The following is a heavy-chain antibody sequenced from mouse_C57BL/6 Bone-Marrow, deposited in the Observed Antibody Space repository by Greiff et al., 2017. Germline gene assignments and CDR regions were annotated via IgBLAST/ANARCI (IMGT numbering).Heavy chain of an antibody. CDR2: IDPSGSYT. D-gene: IGHD2-2*01. CDR1: GYTFTSYW. V-gene: IGHV1-50*01. Sequence: QVQLQQPGAELVKPGASVKLSCKASGYTFTSYWMQWVKQRPGQGLEWIGEIDPSGSYTNYNQKFKGKATLTVDTSSSTAYMQLSSLTSEDSAVYYCARYYGYPWFAYGGQGTLVTVSA. CDR3: ARYYGYPWFAY. J-gene: IGHJ3*01.